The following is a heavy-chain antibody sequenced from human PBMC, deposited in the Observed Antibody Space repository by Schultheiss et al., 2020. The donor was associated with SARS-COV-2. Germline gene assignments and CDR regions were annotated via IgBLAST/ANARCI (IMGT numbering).Heavy chain of an antibody. Sequence: GGSLRLSCAASGFTFSSYAMSWVRQAPGKGLEWVSYISSSSSTIYYADSVKGRFTISRDNAKNSLYLQMNSLRAEDTAVYYCARDSYSRGIAVAGYYYYYGMDVWGQGTTVTVSS. J-gene: IGHJ6*02. CDR2: ISSSSSTI. CDR1: GFTFSSYA. CDR3: ARDSYSRGIAVAGYYYYYGMDV. D-gene: IGHD6-19*01. V-gene: IGHV3-48*01.